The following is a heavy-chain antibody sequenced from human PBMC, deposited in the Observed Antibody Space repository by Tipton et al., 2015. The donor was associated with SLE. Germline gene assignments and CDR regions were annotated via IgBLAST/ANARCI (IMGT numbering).Heavy chain of an antibody. CDR3: ARGSHSSYYYYGMDV. J-gene: IGHJ6*02. Sequence: SLRLSCAASGFTVSSNYMSWVRQAPGKGLEWVSVIYSGGSTYYADSVKGRFTISRDNSKNTLYLQMNSLRAEDTAVYYCARGSHSSYYYYGMDVWGQGTTVTVS. D-gene: IGHD4-11*01. V-gene: IGHV3-53*05. CDR1: GFTVSSNY. CDR2: IYSGGST.